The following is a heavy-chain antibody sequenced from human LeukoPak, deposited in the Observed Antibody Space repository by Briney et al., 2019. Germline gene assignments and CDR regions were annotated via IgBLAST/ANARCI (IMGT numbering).Heavy chain of an antibody. CDR3: ARCRNYYDSQFPDY. J-gene: IGHJ4*02. D-gene: IGHD3-22*01. V-gene: IGHV1-2*06. CDR2: INPNSGGT. Sequence: ASVKVSCKASGYTFTGYYIHWVRQAPGQGLEWMGRINPNSGGTNYAQKFQGRVTMTRDTSISTACMELSRLRSDDTAVYYCARCRNYYDSQFPDYRGQGTLVTVSS. CDR1: GYTFTGYY.